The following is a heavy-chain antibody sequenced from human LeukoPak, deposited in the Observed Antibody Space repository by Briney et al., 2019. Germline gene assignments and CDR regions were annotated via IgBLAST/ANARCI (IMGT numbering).Heavy chain of an antibody. J-gene: IGHJ3*02. CDR3: AAENVYISSHAFDI. Sequence: SETLSLTCTVSGGSISSGSYYWSWIRQPAGKGLEWIGRIYTSGSTNYNPSLKSRVTISVDTSKNQFSLKLSSVTAADTAVYYCAAENVYISSHAFDIWGQGTMVTVSS. D-gene: IGHD6-6*01. V-gene: IGHV4-61*02. CDR2: IYTSGST. CDR1: GGSISSGSYY.